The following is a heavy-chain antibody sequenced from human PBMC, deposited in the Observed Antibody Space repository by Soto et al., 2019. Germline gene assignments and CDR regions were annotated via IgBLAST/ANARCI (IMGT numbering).Heavy chain of an antibody. CDR3: ASLGQGRNYYYYGMDV. V-gene: IGHV3-30-3*01. J-gene: IGHJ6*02. CDR2: ISYDGSNK. D-gene: IGHD7-27*01. Sequence: VGSLRLSCAASGFTFSGYAMHWVRQAPGKGLEWVAVISYDGSNKYYADSVKGRFTISRDNSKNTLYLQMNSLRAEDTAVYYCASLGQGRNYYYYGMDVWGQGTTVTVSS. CDR1: GFTFSGYA.